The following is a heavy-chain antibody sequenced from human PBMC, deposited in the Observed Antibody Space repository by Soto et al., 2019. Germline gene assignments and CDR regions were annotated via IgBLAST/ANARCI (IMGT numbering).Heavy chain of an antibody. D-gene: IGHD7-27*01. Sequence: PGGSLRLSCAASGFTFNSYWIHWVRQAPGKGLVWVSRINSDGSSTSYADSVKGRFTISRDNAKNTLYLQMNSLGAEDRAVYYCASSLLTPFDYWGQGTLVTVSS. CDR2: INSDGSST. J-gene: IGHJ4*02. V-gene: IGHV3-74*01. CDR1: GFTFNSYW. CDR3: ASSLLTPFDY.